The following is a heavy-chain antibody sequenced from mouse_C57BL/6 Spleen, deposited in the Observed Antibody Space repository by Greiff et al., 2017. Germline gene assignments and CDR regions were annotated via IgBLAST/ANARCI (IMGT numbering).Heavy chain of an antibody. V-gene: IGHV1-81*01. CDR2: IYPRSGNT. CDR1: GYTFTSYG. D-gene: IGHD2-4*01. J-gene: IGHJ4*01. Sequence: VQLQQSGAELARPGASVKLSCKASGYTFTSYGISWVKQRTGQGLEWIGEIYPRSGNTYYNEKFKGKATLTADKSSSTAYMELRSLTSEDSAVYFCARRGDYEGDYYAMDYWGQGTSVTVSS. CDR3: ARRGDYEGDYYAMDY.